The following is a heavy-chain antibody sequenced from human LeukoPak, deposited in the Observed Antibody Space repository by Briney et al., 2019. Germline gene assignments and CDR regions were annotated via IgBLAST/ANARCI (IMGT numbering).Heavy chain of an antibody. CDR1: GDSISSGDYY. Sequence: SETLSLTCTVSGDSISSGDYYWSWIRQPAGKGLEWNSRIYTSRSTNYNPSLKSRVTISVDTSKNQCSLKLRSVTVADTAVYYCARERVWFGELQYYWGQGTLVTVSS. CDR3: ARERVWFGELQYY. CDR2: IYTSRST. D-gene: IGHD3-10*01. V-gene: IGHV4-61*02. J-gene: IGHJ4*02.